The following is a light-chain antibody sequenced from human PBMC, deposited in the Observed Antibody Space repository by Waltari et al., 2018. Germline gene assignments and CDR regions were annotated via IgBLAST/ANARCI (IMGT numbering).Light chain of an antibody. CDR2: DVT. CDR1: YRDVGGFNY. CDR3: SSYTSSSTLKL. Sequence: QSALTQPVSVSGSPGQSLTISCTGTYRDVGGFNYVTGYQQFPGEAPRLIIYDVTNRPSGVSSRFSGSKSGDTASLTIPGLQTEDEADYYCSSYTSSSTLKLFGGGTKLTVL. J-gene: IGLJ2*01. V-gene: IGLV2-14*01.